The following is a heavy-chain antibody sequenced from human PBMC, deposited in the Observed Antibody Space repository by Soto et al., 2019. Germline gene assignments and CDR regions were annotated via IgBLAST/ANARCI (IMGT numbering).Heavy chain of an antibody. CDR1: AFTFSNHW. CDR3: AHLFGFDY. J-gene: IGHJ4*02. D-gene: IGHD2-21*01. V-gene: IGHV3-74*01. CDR2: INADGSLT. Sequence: EVQLVESGGGLVQPGGSLRLSCAASAFTFSNHWFHWVRQAPGKGLVWVSGINADGSLTFYADSVKGRFTVSRDNAKNALNLQMNSLRVEDTAVYYCAHLFGFDYWGQGDLVTVSS.